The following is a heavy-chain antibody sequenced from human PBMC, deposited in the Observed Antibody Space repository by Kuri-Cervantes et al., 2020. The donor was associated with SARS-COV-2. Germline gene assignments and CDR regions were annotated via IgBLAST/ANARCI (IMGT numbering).Heavy chain of an antibody. J-gene: IGHJ4*02. V-gene: IGHV1-69*05. Sequence: SVKVSCKASGGTFSSYAISWVRQAPGQGLERMGGIIPIFGTANYAQKFQGRVTITTDESTSTAYMELSSLRSEDTAVYYCARDGRFLEWFSPTRPHLDYRGQGTLVTVSS. CDR3: ARDGRFLEWFSPTRPHLDY. CDR1: GGTFSSYA. CDR2: IIPIFGTA. D-gene: IGHD3-3*01.